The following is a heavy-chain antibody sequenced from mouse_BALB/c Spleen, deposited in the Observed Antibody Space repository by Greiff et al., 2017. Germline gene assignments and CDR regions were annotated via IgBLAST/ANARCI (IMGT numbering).Heavy chain of an antibody. V-gene: IGHV5-17*02. Sequence: EVQVVESGGGLVRPGGSRKLSWAASGSTFSGFGMHWVRQAPEKGLEWVAYISSGSSTTYYADTVKGRSPISRDNPKNTLFLQMTSLRSEDTAMYYCAREVIYDGYYFDYWGQGTTLTVSS. CDR1: GSTFSGFG. J-gene: IGHJ2*01. D-gene: IGHD2-3*01. CDR2: ISSGSSTT. CDR3: AREVIYDGYYFDY.